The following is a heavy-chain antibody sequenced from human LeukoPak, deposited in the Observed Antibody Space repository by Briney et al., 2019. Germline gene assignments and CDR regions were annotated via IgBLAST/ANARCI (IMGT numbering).Heavy chain of an antibody. V-gene: IGHV3-7*01. J-gene: IGHJ6*02. CDR2: IKQDGSEK. CDR1: GFTFSNYW. CDR3: PRSPLYGMDV. Sequence: GGSLRLSCVGSGFTFSNYWMTWVRQAPGKGLGWGANIKQDGSEKYYGDSVKGRFTISRDNAKNSLYLQMNSLRVEDTAVYYCPRSPLYGMDVWGQGTTVTVAS.